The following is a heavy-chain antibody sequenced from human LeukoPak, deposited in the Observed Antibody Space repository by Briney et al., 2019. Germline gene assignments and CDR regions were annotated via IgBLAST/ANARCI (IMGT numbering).Heavy chain of an antibody. Sequence: SENLSLNCTVSGGSISSYYWSWLRQPPGKGLEWIGYIYYSGSTNYNPSLKSRVTISVDTSKNQFSLKLSSVTAEDTAVYYCARERSSSWPYFDYWGQGTLVTVSS. CDR1: GGSISSYY. CDR3: ARERSSSWPYFDY. J-gene: IGHJ4*02. CDR2: IYYSGST. D-gene: IGHD6-13*01. V-gene: IGHV4-59*01.